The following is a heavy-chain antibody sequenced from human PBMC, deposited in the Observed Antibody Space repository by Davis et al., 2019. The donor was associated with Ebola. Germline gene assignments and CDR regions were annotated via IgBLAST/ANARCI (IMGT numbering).Heavy chain of an antibody. Sequence: MPSETLSLTCTVSGGSISSTNSYWGWIRQPPGKGLEWIGSIYYTGSTYYNPSLKSRVTVSVDTSKNQFSLKLNSVTAADTAVYYCARTRYYPYYYGMDVWGQGTTVTVSS. CDR2: IYYTGST. V-gene: IGHV4-39*07. J-gene: IGHJ6*02. CDR1: GGSISSTNSY. CDR3: ARTRYYPYYYGMDV.